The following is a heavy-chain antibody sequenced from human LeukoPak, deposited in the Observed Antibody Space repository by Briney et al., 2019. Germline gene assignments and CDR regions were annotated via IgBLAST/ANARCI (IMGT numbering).Heavy chain of an antibody. D-gene: IGHD3-3*01. V-gene: IGHV3-64*01. CDR2: ISSNGGST. J-gene: IGHJ4*02. CDR1: GFTFSSHS. CDR3: ARGYDFWSGYHDY. Sequence: GGSLRLSYAASGFTFSSHSMNWVRQAPGKGLEYVSAISSNGGSTYYANSVKGRFTISRDNSKNTLYLQMGSLRAEDMAVYYCARGYDFWSGYHDYWGQGTLVTVSS.